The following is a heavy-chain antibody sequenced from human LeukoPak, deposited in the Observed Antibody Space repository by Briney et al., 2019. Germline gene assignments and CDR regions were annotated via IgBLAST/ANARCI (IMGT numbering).Heavy chain of an antibody. CDR2: ISVSGGST. V-gene: IGHV3-23*01. J-gene: IGHJ4*02. CDR1: GFTFRNYG. D-gene: IGHD6-19*01. CDR3: AKVALAAVGAPVDY. Sequence: PGGSLRLSCAASGFTFRNYGMSWVRQAPGKGLEWVSAISVSGGSTYYADSVKGRFTISRDNSKKTLYLQMNSLRAQNTAVYYFAKVALAAVGAPVDYWGQGILVTVSS.